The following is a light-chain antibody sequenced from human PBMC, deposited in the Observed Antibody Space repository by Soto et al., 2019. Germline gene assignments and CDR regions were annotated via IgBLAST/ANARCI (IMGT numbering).Light chain of an antibody. V-gene: IGKV1-39*01. J-gene: IGKJ1*01. CDR1: QSIGSS. CDR3: QESYSVLWGT. Sequence: DIQMTQSPSSLSASVGDGVTITCRASQSIGSSLNWYQQKSGVAPKVLIYGASSLQSGVPSRFRGRGAGTDFTLTISRLQPEDFATYYCQESYSVLWGTFGQGTKVEI. CDR2: GAS.